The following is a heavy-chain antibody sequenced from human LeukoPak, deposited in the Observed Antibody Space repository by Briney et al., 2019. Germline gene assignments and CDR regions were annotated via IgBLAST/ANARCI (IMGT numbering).Heavy chain of an antibody. J-gene: IGHJ4*02. CDR1: GGSISSYY. CDR2: IHTSGST. Sequence: PSETLSLTCTVSGGSISSYYWSWIRQPAGKGLEWIGRIHTSGSTNYSPSLKSRVTMSVDTSKNQFSLKLSSVTAADTAVYYCASESSSSHDSWGQGTLVTVSS. D-gene: IGHD6-13*01. V-gene: IGHV4-4*07. CDR3: ASESSSSHDS.